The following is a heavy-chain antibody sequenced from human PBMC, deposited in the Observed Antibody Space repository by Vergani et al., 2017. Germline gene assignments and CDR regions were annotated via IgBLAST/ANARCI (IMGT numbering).Heavy chain of an antibody. CDR3: ARGLTVVVVAATRGMDV. D-gene: IGHD2-15*01. Sequence: QVQLQQWGAGLLKPSETLSLTCAVYGGSFSGYYWRWIRQPPGKGLEWIGEINHSGSTNYNPSLKSRVTISVDTSKNQFSLKLRSVTAADTAVYYCARGLTVVVVAATRGMDVWGQGTTVTVSS. CDR1: GGSFSGYY. J-gene: IGHJ6*02. CDR2: INHSGST. V-gene: IGHV4-34*01.